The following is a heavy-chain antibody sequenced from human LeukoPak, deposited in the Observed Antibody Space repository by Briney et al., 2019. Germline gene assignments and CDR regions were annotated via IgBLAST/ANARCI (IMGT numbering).Heavy chain of an antibody. CDR1: GGTFSSYA. D-gene: IGHD2-2*01. Sequence: SVKLSCKASGGTFSSYAISWVRQAPGQGHEWMGGIIPIFGTANYGQKFQCSVTITADESTSTAYMELSSLRSEDTAVYSCARELIVVPAASGPNWFDPWGQGTLVTVSS. V-gene: IGHV1-69*13. CDR2: IIPIFGTA. J-gene: IGHJ5*02. CDR3: ARELIVVPAASGPNWFDP.